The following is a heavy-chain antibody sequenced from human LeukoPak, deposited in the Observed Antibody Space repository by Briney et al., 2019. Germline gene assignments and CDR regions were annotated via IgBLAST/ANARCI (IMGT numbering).Heavy chain of an antibody. CDR3: AKVYSSINYFDY. J-gene: IGHJ4*02. CDR1: GFTFSSYA. Sequence: GGSLRLSCAASGFTFSSYAMSWVRQAPGKGLEWVSAISGSGGSTYYADSVKGWFTISRDNSKNTLYLQMNSLRAEDTAVYYCAKVYSSINYFDYWGQGTLVTVSS. CDR2: ISGSGGST. V-gene: IGHV3-23*01. D-gene: IGHD6-13*01.